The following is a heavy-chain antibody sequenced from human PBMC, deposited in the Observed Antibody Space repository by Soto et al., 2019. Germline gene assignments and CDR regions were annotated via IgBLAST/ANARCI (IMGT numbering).Heavy chain of an antibody. D-gene: IGHD2-2*01. CDR3: AREDRDRETGLVPAAIDGMDV. CDR2: IIPIFGIA. Sequence: QVQLVQSGAEVKKPGSSVKVSCKASGGTFSRYSITWVRQAPGHGLEWIGRIIPIFGIASYAPKFQGRVTITADETTSTAYIELRSLRSNDTAVYYCAREDRDRETGLVPAAIDGMDVWGQGTTVTVSS. J-gene: IGHJ6*02. V-gene: IGHV1-69*08. CDR1: GGTFSRYS.